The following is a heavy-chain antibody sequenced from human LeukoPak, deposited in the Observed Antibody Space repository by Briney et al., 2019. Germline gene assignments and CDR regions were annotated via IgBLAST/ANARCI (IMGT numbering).Heavy chain of an antibody. V-gene: IGHV3-30*14. J-gene: IGHJ5*02. CDR2: ISFDESHE. CDR1: GFTFSSYA. Sequence: GGSLRLSCVASGFTFSSYAMRWVRQAPGKGLEWVAVISFDESHEYYADSVKGRFTISRDNSRNTVYLQMDSLRAEDTAVYYCARAAGVRNWFDPWGQGTLVTVSS. CDR3: ARAAGVRNWFDP.